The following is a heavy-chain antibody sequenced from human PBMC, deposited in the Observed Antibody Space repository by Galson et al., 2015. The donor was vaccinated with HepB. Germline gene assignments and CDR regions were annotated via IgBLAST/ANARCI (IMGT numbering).Heavy chain of an antibody. CDR2: IIPILGIA. Sequence: SVKVSCKASGGTFSSYTISWVRQAPGQGLEWMGRIIPILGIANYAQKFQGRVTITADKSTSTAYMELSSLRSEDTAVYYCARARDIVVVPADYGGDYFDYWGQGTLVTVSS. CDR3: ARARDIVVVPADYGGDYFDY. V-gene: IGHV1-69*02. J-gene: IGHJ4*02. CDR1: GGTFSSYT. D-gene: IGHD2-2*01.